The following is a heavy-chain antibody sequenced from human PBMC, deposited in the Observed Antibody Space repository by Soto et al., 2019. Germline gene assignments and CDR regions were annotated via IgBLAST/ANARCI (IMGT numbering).Heavy chain of an antibody. V-gene: IGHV4-59*01. CDR3: ARASGTYYNLGGYYYYYYMDV. CDR1: GDSISTYY. Sequence: HVQLQESGPGLVKPSETLSLTCTVSGDSISTYYWSWIRQPPGKGLEWIAYIYNSGNTNYNPSLKSRVTISVDTSKNQFSLKRSSVTAADTAVYYCARASGTYYNLGGYYYYYYMDVWGKGTTVTVSS. D-gene: IGHD3-10*01. J-gene: IGHJ6*03. CDR2: IYNSGNT.